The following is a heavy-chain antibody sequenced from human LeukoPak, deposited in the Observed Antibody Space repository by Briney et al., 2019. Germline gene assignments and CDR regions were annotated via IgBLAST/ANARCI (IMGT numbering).Heavy chain of an antibody. CDR3: ARPRTTVVTEDAFDY. CDR2: IWYDGSNK. CDR1: GFTFSSYG. J-gene: IGHJ4*02. V-gene: IGHV3-33*01. Sequence: GRSLRLSCAASGFTFSSYGMHWVRQAPGKGLEWVAVIWYDGSNKYYADSVKGRFAISRDNSKNTLYLQMNSLRAEDTAVYYCARPRTTVVTEDAFDYWGQGTLVTVSS. D-gene: IGHD4-23*01.